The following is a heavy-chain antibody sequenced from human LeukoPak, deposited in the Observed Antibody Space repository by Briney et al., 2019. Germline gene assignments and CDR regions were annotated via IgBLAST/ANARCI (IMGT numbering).Heavy chain of an antibody. J-gene: IGHJ4*02. D-gene: IGHD5-12*01. V-gene: IGHV4-39*01. CDR1: GGSIGTSTYY. CDR2: MYYGGTT. Sequence: SETLSLTCTVSGGSIGTSTYYGGWVRQPPGKGLERIGSMYYGGTTYYNPSLKSRVTLSVDTSKNQFSLRLSSVTAADSAVYFCVTGKYSGYYDYWGQGTLVTVSS. CDR3: VTGKYSGYYDY.